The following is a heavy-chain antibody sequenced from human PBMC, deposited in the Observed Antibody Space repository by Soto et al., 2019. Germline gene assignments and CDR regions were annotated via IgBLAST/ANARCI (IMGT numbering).Heavy chain of an antibody. J-gene: IGHJ6*03. D-gene: IGHD3-10*01. CDR2: IYYSGST. CDR1: GGSISSYY. Sequence: SETLSLTCTVSGGSISSYYWSWIRQPPGKGLEWIGYIYYSGSTNYNPSLKSRVTISVDTSKNQFSLKLSSVTAADTAVYYCARFTMVRGALLLSSYYMDVWGKGTTVTVSS. V-gene: IGHV4-59*01. CDR3: ARFTMVRGALLLSSYYMDV.